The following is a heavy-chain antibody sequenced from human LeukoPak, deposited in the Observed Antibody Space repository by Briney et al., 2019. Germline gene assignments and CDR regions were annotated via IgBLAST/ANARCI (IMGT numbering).Heavy chain of an antibody. D-gene: IGHD4-17*01. Sequence: SETLSLTCTVSGASLSSHYWYWIRQSPGKGLEWIGYVYHSGTTKYNPSLKSRVTISADTSKSQFSLTVSSVTAADTAVYYCAAEYEYGDHDYWGQGTLVTVSS. CDR1: GASLSSHY. CDR3: AAEYEYGDHDY. V-gene: IGHV4-59*11. J-gene: IGHJ4*02. CDR2: VYHSGTT.